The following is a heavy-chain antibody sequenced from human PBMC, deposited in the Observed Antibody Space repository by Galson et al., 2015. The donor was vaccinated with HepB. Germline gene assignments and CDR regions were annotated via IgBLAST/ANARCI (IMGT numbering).Heavy chain of an antibody. D-gene: IGHD4-17*01. CDR1: GYTFTSYG. CDR2: IIPILGIA. V-gene: IGHV1-69*04. Sequence: SVKVSCKASGYTFTSYGISWVRQAPGQGLEWMGRIIPILGIANYAQKFQGRVTITADKSTSTAYMELSSLRSEDTAVYYCARVKGYDYGDSRGWFDPWGQGTLVTVSS. J-gene: IGHJ5*02. CDR3: ARVKGYDYGDSRGWFDP.